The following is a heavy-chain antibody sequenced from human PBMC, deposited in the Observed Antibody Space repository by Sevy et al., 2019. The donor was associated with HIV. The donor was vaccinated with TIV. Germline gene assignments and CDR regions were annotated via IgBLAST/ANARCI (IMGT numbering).Heavy chain of an antibody. CDR3: TRAATRGTTFNWFDP. V-gene: IGHV3-23*01. D-gene: IGHD6-25*01. CDR2: ISGSGGST. J-gene: IGHJ5*02. Sequence: GGCLRLSCAASGFTFSSYAMSWVRQAPGKGLEWVSVISGSGGSTYYADSVKGRFTISRDNSKNTLYLQMNSLRTEDTALYYCTRAATRGTTFNWFDPWGQGALVTVSS. CDR1: GFTFSSYA.